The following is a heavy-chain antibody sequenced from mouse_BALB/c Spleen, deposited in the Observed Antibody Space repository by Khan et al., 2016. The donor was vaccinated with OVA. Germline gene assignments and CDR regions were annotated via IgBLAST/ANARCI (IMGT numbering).Heavy chain of an antibody. CDR1: GFTFNNYA. V-gene: IGHV5-9-3*01. J-gene: IGHJ2*01. Sequence: EVELVESGGGLVKPGGSLKLSCAASGFTFNNYAMSWVRQTPEKRLEWVATVSSGGSYTYYPDSVKGRFTISRDHAKKTLYLQMSSLRSEDTAMYYCARQGGIYDGPFDYWGQGTTLTVSS. CDR3: ARQGGIYDGPFDY. D-gene: IGHD2-3*01. CDR2: VSSGGSYT.